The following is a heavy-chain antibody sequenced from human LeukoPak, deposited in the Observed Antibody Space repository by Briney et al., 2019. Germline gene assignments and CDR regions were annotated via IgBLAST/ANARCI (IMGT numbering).Heavy chain of an antibody. D-gene: IGHD1-26*01. V-gene: IGHV3-30*04. J-gene: IGHJ4*02. CDR3: AKERQEGATHFDY. CDR1: GFIFNAYS. Sequence: GGSLRLSCAASGFIFNAYSMHWVRQAPGKGLEWVAVIASDSSITYYADSVKGRFTVSRDNSKDTLYLQMNSLRGEDTALYYCAKERQEGATHFDYWGQGSLVTVSS. CDR2: IASDSSIT.